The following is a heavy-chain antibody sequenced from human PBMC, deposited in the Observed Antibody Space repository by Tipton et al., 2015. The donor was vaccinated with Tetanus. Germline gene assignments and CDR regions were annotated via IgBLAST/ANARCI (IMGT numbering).Heavy chain of an antibody. CDR3: ARDYYDSSGYYLFDY. CDR1: GFTFSSYW. CDR2: INSDGSST. V-gene: IGHV3-74*01. J-gene: IGHJ4*02. D-gene: IGHD3-22*01. Sequence: SLRLSCAASGFTFSSYWMHWVRQAPGKGLVWVSRINSDGSSTSYADSVKGRFTISRDNAKNTLYLQMNSLRAEDTAVYYCARDYYDSSGYYLFDYWGQGTLVTVSS.